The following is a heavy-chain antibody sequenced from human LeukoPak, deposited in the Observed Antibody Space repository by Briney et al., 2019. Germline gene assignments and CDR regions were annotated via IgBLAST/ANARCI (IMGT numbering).Heavy chain of an antibody. D-gene: IGHD3-22*01. CDR3: ATTTIVVVPQRPFDY. V-gene: IGHV1-24*01. CDR1: GYTLTELS. CDR2: FDPGDGET. J-gene: IGHJ4*02. Sequence: ASVKVSCKVSGYTLTELSMHWVRQAPGKGLEWMGGFDPGDGETIYAQKFQGRVTMTEDTSTDTAYMELSSLRSEDTAVYYCATTTIVVVPQRPFDYWGQGTLVTVSS.